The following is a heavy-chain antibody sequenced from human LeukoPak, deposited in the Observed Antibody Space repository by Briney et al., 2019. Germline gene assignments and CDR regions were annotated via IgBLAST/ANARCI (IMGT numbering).Heavy chain of an antibody. V-gene: IGHV3-23*01. CDR1: GFTFSSCA. CDR2: ISGGGGGT. Sequence: GGSLRLSCAASGFTFSSCAMSWVRQAPGKGLEWVSTISGGGGGTYYADSVKGRFTISRDNSKNTLYLQMNSLRAEDTAIYYCAKAGSSGWYNGYWGQGTLVTVSS. CDR3: AKAGSSGWYNGY. J-gene: IGHJ4*02. D-gene: IGHD6-19*01.